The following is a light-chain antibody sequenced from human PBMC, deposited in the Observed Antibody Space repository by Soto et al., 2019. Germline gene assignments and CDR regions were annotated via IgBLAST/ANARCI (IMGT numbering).Light chain of an antibody. V-gene: IGKV1-5*03. CDR3: QQYNSFSWT. J-gene: IGKJ1*01. CDR2: KAS. Sequence: DIQMTQSPSTLSASVGDRVTITCRASQSISTWLAWYQQEPGKAPKLLIHKASSLQSGVPSRFSGSGSGTDFTLTISRLQPEDFATYYCQQYNSFSWTFGQGTKVDIK. CDR1: QSISTW.